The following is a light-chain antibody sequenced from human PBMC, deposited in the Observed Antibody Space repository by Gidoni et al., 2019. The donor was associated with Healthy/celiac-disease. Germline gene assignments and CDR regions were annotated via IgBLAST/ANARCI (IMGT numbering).Light chain of an antibody. CDR2: AAS. CDR3: QQSYSPRVT. Sequence: DIQMTQSPSSLSASVGDRVTITCRASQSISSYLNWYQQKPGKAPKLLIYAASSLQSGVPSRFSGSGSGTDFTLTISSLQPEDFATYYCQQSYSPRVTFXPXTKVDIK. CDR1: QSISSY. J-gene: IGKJ3*01. V-gene: IGKV1-39*01.